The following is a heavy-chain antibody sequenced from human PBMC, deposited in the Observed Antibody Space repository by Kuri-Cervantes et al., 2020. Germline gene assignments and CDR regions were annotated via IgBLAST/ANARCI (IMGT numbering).Heavy chain of an antibody. CDR3: AKTTIARLAAAPMGWDAFDI. CDR2: ISGSGGST. Sequence: GESLKISCAASGFTFSSYAMTWVRQAPGKGLEWVSAISGSGGSTYYTDSVKGRFTISKDNSRYTVYVQMNSLRAEDTAVYYCAKTTIARLAAAPMGWDAFDIWGQGTMVTVSS. J-gene: IGHJ3*02. CDR1: GFTFSSYA. V-gene: IGHV3-23*01. D-gene: IGHD6-13*01.